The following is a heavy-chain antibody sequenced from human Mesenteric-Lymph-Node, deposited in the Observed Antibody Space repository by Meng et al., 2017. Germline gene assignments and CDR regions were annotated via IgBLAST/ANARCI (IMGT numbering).Heavy chain of an antibody. J-gene: IGHJ5*02. V-gene: IGHV4-31*11. CDR1: GGSIISGGYY. CDR3: ARDCAEQGQGSGSYLWWFDP. D-gene: IGHD3-10*01. CDR2: IYYSGST. Sequence: SETLSLTCAVSGGSIISGGYYWSWIRQHPGKGLEWIGYIYYSGSTYYNPSLKSRVTISVDTSKNQFSLKLSSVTAADTAVYYCARDCAEQGQGSGSYLWWFDPWGQGTLVTVSS.